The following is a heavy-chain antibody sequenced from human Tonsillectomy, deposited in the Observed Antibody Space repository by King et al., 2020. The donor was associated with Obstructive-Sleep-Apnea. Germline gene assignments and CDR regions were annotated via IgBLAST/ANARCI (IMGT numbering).Heavy chain of an antibody. Sequence: VQLVESGGGLVQPGGSLRLSCAASGFTFSSYAMSWVRQAPGKGLEWVSAISGSVGITYYADSVKGRFTISRENSKNPLYLQKNSLRTEDTAVYYCAKVSAYDYDYVWGSYRNYFDYWGQGTLVTVSS. CDR1: GFTFSSYA. J-gene: IGHJ4*02. CDR2: ISGSVGIT. CDR3: AKVSAYDYDYVWGSYRNYFDY. D-gene: IGHD3-16*02. V-gene: IGHV3-23*04.